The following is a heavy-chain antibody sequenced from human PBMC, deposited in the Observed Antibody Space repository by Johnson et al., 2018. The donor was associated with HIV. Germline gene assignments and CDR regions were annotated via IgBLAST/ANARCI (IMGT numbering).Heavy chain of an antibody. CDR2: ISYDGSNK. Sequence: QVQLVESGGGLVQPGGSLRLSCGASGFTFSSYAMHWVRQAPGKGLEWVAVISYDGSNKYYADSVKGRFTISRDNSKNTVYLHMNSLRAEDTAVYYCARGYGGNYDAFDIWGQGTMGTVSS. J-gene: IGHJ3*02. V-gene: IGHV3-30*04. D-gene: IGHD4-23*01. CDR3: ARGYGGNYDAFDI. CDR1: GFTFSSYA.